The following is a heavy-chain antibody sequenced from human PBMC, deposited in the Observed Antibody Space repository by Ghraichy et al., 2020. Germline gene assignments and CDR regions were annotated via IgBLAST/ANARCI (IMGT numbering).Heavy chain of an antibody. V-gene: IGHV1-8*01. Sequence: SVQVSCKASGYTFGSYEIHWVRQATGQGLEWMGWMNPNSGKTGFAEKFQGRVTMTRDTSIFTAYMDLNSLRSEDTAVYYCARGVYSGSYDFWGQGTLVTVSS. J-gene: IGHJ4*02. CDR3: ARGVYSGSYDF. CDR2: MNPNSGKT. CDR1: GYTFGSYE. D-gene: IGHD1-26*01.